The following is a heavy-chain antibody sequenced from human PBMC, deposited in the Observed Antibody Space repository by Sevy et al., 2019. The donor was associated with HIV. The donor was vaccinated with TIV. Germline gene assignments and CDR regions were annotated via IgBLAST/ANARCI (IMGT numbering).Heavy chain of an antibody. CDR3: AKDRSGSWSVDY. CDR2: ISYDGKNE. CDR1: GFTFYNYG. J-gene: IGHJ4*02. Sequence: GESLKISCAGSGFTFYNYGIHWVRQAPGKGPEWVTMISYDGKNENYADSVKGRFTISRDNSKNTVYLQMNSLRPDDTAIYYCAKDRSGSWSVDYWGQGTLVTVSS. D-gene: IGHD6-13*01. V-gene: IGHV3-30*18.